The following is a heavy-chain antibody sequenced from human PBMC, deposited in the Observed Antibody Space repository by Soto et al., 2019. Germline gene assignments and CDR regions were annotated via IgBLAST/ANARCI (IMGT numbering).Heavy chain of an antibody. CDR1: GFTFSSYA. D-gene: IGHD2-21*02. J-gene: IGHJ4*02. CDR3: ATIFRYGDPEY. V-gene: IGHV3-23*01. Sequence: EVQLLESGGGLVQPGGSLRLSCATSGFTFSSYAMSWVRQAPVKGVEWVACIRVSGVSGYDAYSVRGRSTISRDKSKSTLSLQMNSLRAGDTAVYYCATIFRYGDPEYWGQGVLVTVSS. CDR2: IRVSGVSG.